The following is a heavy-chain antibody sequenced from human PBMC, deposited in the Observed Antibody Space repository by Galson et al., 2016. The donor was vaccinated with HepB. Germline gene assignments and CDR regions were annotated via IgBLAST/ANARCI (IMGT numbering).Heavy chain of an antibody. V-gene: IGHV3-21*06. CDR2: ISSSSSYI. J-gene: IGHJ4*02. D-gene: IGHD6-6*01. CDR3: VRDLRRSSSSSDY. CDR1: GFTFSSYS. Sequence: SLRLSCAASGFTFSSYSMNWVRQAPGKGLEWVSSISSSSSYIYYADSVKGRFTISRDNAKNSLYLQMNSLRAEDTAVYYCVRDLRRSSSSSDYWGQGTLVTVSS.